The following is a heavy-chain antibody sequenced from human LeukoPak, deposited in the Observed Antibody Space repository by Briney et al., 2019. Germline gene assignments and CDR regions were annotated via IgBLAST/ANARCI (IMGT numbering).Heavy chain of an antibody. CDR1: GYTFTGYY. Sequence: ASVKVSCKASGYTFTGYYMHWVRQAPGQGLEWMGWINPNSGGTNYAQKFQGRVTMTRDTSISTAYMELSRLRSDDTAVYYCARSGTIITPASKSKWSNPGTQGTLVNVD. J-gene: IGHJ4*01. CDR2: INPNSGGT. V-gene: IGHV1-2*02. CDR3: ARSGTIITPASKSKWSNPGTQGTLVNVD. D-gene: IGHD1-14*01.